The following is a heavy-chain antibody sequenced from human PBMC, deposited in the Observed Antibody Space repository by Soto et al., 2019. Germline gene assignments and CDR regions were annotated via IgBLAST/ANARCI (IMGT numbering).Heavy chain of an antibody. V-gene: IGHV3-49*03. CDR3: TRDYDSSCYLQDAFDI. J-gene: IGHJ3*02. Sequence: EVQLVESGGGLVQPGRSLRLSCTASGFTFGDYAMSWFRQAPGKGLEWVGFIRSKAYGGTTEYAASVKGRFTISRDDSKSIAYLQMNSLKTEDTAVYYCTRDYDSSCYLQDAFDIWGQGTMVTVSS. CDR2: IRSKAYGGTT. D-gene: IGHD3-22*01. CDR1: GFTFGDYA.